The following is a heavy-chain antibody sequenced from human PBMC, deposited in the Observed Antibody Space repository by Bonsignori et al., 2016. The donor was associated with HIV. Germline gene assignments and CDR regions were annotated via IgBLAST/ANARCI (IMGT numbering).Heavy chain of an antibody. V-gene: IGHV5-51*01. Sequence: VRQMPGKGLEWMGMIFPGDSDTRFGQSFKGRVTMSADKSTNRAYLQWGGLTASDTAIYYCARLSGGYYSGTYRSSKFDSWGQGTLVTVSS. CDR3: ARLSGGYYSGTYRSSKFDS. J-gene: IGHJ4*02. CDR2: IFPGDSDT. D-gene: IGHD1-26*01.